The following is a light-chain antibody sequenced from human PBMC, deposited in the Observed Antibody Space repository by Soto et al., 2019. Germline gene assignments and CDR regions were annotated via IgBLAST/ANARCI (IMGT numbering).Light chain of an antibody. CDR1: LTGNNNY. V-gene: IGKV3-11*01. J-gene: IGKJ5*01. CDR2: DSS. CDR3: QQRKNWPPIT. Sequence: IVLTQSPGTLSLSPGERATLSCRASLTGNNNYLAWYQQRPGQPPRLLIFDSSNRATGVPVRFSGSGSGTVFTLTIGSLEPEDSAVYYCQQRKNWPPITFGQGTRLEIK.